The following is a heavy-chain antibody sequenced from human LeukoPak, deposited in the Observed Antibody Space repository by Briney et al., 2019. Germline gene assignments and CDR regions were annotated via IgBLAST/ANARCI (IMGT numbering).Heavy chain of an antibody. J-gene: IGHJ4*02. D-gene: IGHD4-17*01. CDR3: ARAMTTVTTFLDY. CDR2: IYYSGST. CDR1: GGSLHSGDHY. V-gene: IGHV4-30-4*08. Sequence: SPTLSLTFTVPGGSLHSGDHYLGWIRHPPGEGLACIGYIYYSGSTYYNPSLKSRVTISVDTSRNQFSLELSSVTATDTAVYYCARAMTTVTTFLDYWGQGTLVTVSS.